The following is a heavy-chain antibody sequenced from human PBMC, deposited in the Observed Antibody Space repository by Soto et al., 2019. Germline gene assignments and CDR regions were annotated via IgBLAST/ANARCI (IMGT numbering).Heavy chain of an antibody. Sequence: EPRPLTCVVAGACITTYHWVWIRRFPGKGLEWIAHTAYTGNNNYNPSLKSRVTISMDTSKNQLSLKLPSMTAADTAVYYCARDMHAGFTHYFDHWGQGTLVSVSS. V-gene: IGHV4-59*01. CDR1: GACITTYH. CDR3: ARDMHAGFTHYFDH. D-gene: IGHD2-8*01. J-gene: IGHJ4*02. CDR2: TAYTGNN.